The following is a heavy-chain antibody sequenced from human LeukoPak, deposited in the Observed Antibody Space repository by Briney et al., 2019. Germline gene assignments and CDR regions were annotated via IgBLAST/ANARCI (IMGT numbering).Heavy chain of an antibody. CDR2: VHLSGAT. V-gene: IGHV4-4*02. CDR1: GGSIMTTNW. CDR3: TRESGAFSPFGF. J-gene: IGHJ4*02. Sequence: SGTLSLTCAVSGGSIMTTNWWGWVRQPPGKGLEWIGEVHLSGATNYNPSLESRVSMSIDTSKNQMSLKLTSVTAADTAIYFCTRESGAFSPFGFWGQGTLVTVSS. D-gene: IGHD1-26*01.